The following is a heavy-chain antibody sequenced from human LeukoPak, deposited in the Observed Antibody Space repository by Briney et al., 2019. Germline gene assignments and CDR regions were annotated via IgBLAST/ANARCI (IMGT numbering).Heavy chain of an antibody. CDR1: GYTFTGYY. D-gene: IGHD3-10*01. CDR2: INPNSGGT. V-gene: IGHV1-2*02. Sequence: ASVKVSCKASGYTFTGYYMHWVRQAPGQGLEWMGWINPNSGGTNYAQKFQGRFTMTRDTSISTAYMELSRLRSDDTAVYYCARDLWFGELLPTYFDYWGQGTLVTVSS. J-gene: IGHJ4*02. CDR3: ARDLWFGELLPTYFDY.